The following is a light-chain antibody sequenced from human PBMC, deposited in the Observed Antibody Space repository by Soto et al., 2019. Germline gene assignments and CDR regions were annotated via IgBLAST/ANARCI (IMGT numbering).Light chain of an antibody. J-gene: IGKJ4*02. Sequence: EIVMTQSPATLSVSPGERATLSCRASQSVSRHLAWYQQKPGQAPRLLIYGASTRATGIPARFSAGGSGAEFTLTISSLLSENVTAYYGQQNVTRATF. CDR2: GAS. CDR3: QQNVTRAT. CDR1: QSVSRH. V-gene: IGKV3-15*01.